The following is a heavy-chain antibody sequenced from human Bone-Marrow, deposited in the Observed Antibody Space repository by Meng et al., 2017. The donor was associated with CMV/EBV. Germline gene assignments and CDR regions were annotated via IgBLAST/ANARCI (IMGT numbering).Heavy chain of an antibody. D-gene: IGHD3-3*01. J-gene: IGHJ6*02. Sequence: ISWVRQAPGQGLEWMGGIIPILGIANYAQKFQGRVTITADKSTSTAYMELSSLRSEDTAVYYCASHYDFWSGYYIPRVFYYYYGMDVWGQGTTVTVSS. CDR2: IIPILGIA. V-gene: IGHV1-69*10. CDR3: ASHYDFWSGYYIPRVFYYYYGMDV.